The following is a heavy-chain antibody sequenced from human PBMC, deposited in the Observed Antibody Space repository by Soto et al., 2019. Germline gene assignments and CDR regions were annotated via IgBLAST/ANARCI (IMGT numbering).Heavy chain of an antibody. J-gene: IGHJ4*02. Sequence: GGSLRLSCAGSGFNCNIYTMQWVRQAPGKGLEWMAVISYDGNYEYFADSVKGRFTISRDNSRNTLFLQLNSLRVDDTAVYFCARASVAATWGYSFDYWGQGALVTVSS. CDR2: ISYDGNYE. CDR3: ARASVAATWGYSFDY. V-gene: IGHV3-30-3*01. CDR1: GFNCNIYT. D-gene: IGHD6-19*01.